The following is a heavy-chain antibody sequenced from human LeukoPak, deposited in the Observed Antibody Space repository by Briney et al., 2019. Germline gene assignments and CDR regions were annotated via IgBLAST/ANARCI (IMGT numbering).Heavy chain of an antibody. CDR2: IGTYNGDT. J-gene: IGHJ4*02. CDR1: GYTFNTYG. CDR3: ARPYCNGGSCYDY. D-gene: IGHD2-15*01. Sequence: ASVKVSCKASGYTFNTYGISWVRQAPGQGLEWMGWIGTYNGDTKYAEKLQGRVTMTTDTSTTTAYMDLRTLRPDESSVYDCARPYCNGGSCYDYWGQGTLVTVSS. V-gene: IGHV1-18*01.